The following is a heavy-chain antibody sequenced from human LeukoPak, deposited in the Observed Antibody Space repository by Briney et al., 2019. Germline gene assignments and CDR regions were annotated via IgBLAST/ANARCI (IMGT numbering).Heavy chain of an antibody. J-gene: IGHJ6*02. D-gene: IGHD4/OR15-4a*01. Sequence: PGGSLRLSCAASGFTFSSYWMSWVRQAPGKGLEWVANIKQDGSEKYYVDSVKGRFTISRDNAKNSLYLQMNNLRAEDTAVYYCARELKSIYYYYGMDVWGQGTTVTVSS. V-gene: IGHV3-7*01. CDR1: GFTFSSYW. CDR2: IKQDGSEK. CDR3: ARELKSIYYYYGMDV.